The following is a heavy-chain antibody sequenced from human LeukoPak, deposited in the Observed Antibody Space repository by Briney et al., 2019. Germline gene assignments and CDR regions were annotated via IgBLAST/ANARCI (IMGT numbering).Heavy chain of an antibody. D-gene: IGHD6-13*01. Sequence: QLQLQESGPGLVKPSETLSLICTVSGGSITDTSYFCGWIRQPPGKGLEWIGSIYYRGNTYYSPSLKSRVTLFVDTSKNQFSLKLSSVTAADTANCARRKVAAEIDYWGQGTLVTVSS. J-gene: IGHJ4*02. CDR2: IYYRGNT. CDR1: GGSITDTSYF. CDR3: ARRKVAAEIDY. V-gene: IGHV4-39*01.